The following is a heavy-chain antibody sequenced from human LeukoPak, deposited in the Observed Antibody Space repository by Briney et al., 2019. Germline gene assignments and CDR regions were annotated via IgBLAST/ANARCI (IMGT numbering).Heavy chain of an antibody. D-gene: IGHD2-15*01. CDR1: GYTLTELS. CDR2: FDPEDGET. CDR3: ATLGCSGGSCYWGGFDY. J-gene: IGHJ4*02. V-gene: IGHV1-24*01. Sequence: GAPVKVSCKVSGYTLTELSMHWVRQAPGKGLEWMGGFDPEDGETIYAQKFQGRVTMTEDTSTDTAYMELSSLRSEDTAVYYCATLGCSGGSCYWGGFDYWGQGTLVTVSS.